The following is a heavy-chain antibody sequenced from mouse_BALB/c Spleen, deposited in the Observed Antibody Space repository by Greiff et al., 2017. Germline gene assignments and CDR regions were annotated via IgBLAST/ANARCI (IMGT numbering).Heavy chain of an antibody. D-gene: IGHD1-1*01. Sequence: QVQLQQSGAELVRPGTSVKVSCKASGYAFTNYLIEWVKQRPGQGLEWIGVINPGSGGTNYNEKFKGKATLTADKSSSTAYMQLSSLTSDDSAVYFCARGATVVFDYWGQGTTLTVSS. CDR2: INPGSGGT. CDR1: GYAFTNYL. J-gene: IGHJ2*01. V-gene: IGHV1-54*01. CDR3: ARGATVVFDY.